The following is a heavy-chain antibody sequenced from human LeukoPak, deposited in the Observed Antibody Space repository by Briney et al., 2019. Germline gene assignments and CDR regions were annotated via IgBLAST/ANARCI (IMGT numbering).Heavy chain of an antibody. CDR3: ARGHYDSRGHYHFDY. CDR1: GGSISSYY. J-gene: IGHJ4*02. V-gene: IGHV4-4*07. CDR2: IYTSGST. Sequence: SETLSLTCTVSGGSISSYYWSWIRQPAGKGLEWIGRIYTSGSTNYSPSLKSRVTMSVDTSKKQFSLKLNSVTAADTAVYYCARGHYDSRGHYHFDYWGQGTLVTVSS. D-gene: IGHD3-22*01.